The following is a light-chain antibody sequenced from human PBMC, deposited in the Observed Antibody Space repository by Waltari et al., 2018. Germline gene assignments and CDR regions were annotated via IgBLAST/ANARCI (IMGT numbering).Light chain of an antibody. J-gene: IGKJ4*01. Sequence: DTQLTQSPSFLSASVGDRVTITCRASRGISSYLAWYQQTPGKAPNLLIYAASTVKSGVPSRLSGSGSETEFTLTISSLQPEDFAIYYCQQLSSYPLTFGGGTKVEI. CDR3: QQLSSYPLT. CDR2: AAS. CDR1: RGISSY. V-gene: IGKV1-9*01.